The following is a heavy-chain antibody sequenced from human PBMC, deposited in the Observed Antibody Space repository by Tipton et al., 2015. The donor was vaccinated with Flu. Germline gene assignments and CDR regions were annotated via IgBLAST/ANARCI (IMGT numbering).Heavy chain of an antibody. Sequence: GLVKPSETLSLTCNVSGGSLSGYYRSWIRQPAGKGLEWIGRIYTSGTTNYSPSLKSRVTMSVDTSKNQFSLKLSSMTAADTAVYYCARGQGNSGWRYFDYWGQGTLVTVSS. J-gene: IGHJ4*02. CDR3: ARGQGNSGWRYFDY. V-gene: IGHV4-4*07. CDR2: IYTSGTT. D-gene: IGHD6-19*01. CDR1: GGSLSGYY.